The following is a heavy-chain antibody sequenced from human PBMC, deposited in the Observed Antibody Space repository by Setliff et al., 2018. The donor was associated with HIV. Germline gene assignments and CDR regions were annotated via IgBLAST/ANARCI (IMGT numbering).Heavy chain of an antibody. CDR2: VSYSGST. CDR3: TRVRLLYSDSSPVWFDP. D-gene: IGHD3-22*01. J-gene: IGHJ5*02. V-gene: IGHV4-59*01. CDR1: GGSISTYY. Sequence: SCNVSGGSISTYYWSWIRQPPGKGLEWLGYVSYSGSTNFNPSLESRLAISVDMSKNQFSLKLSSVTAADTAIYYCTRVRLLYSDSSPVWFDPWGQGTLVTVS.